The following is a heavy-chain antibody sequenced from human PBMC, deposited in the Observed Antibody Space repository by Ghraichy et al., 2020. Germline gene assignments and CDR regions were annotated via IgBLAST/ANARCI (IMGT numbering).Heavy chain of an antibody. J-gene: IGHJ6*03. CDR1: GFTFSSYA. CDR2: ISYDGSNK. D-gene: IGHD6-19*01. CDR3: ARDSSGWSNYYYYYMDV. Sequence: SCAASGFTFSSYAMHWVRQAPGKGLEWVAVISYDGSNKYYADSVKGRFTISRDNSKNTLYLQMNSLRAEDTAVYYCARDSSGWSNYYYYYMDVWGKGTTVTVSS. V-gene: IGHV3-30-3*01.